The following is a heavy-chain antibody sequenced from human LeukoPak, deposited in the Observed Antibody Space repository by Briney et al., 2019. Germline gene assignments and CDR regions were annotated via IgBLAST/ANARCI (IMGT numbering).Heavy chain of an antibody. CDR3: ARTDSSGYYWVY. CDR2: ISSNGGST. D-gene: IGHD3-22*01. V-gene: IGHV3-64*01. J-gene: IGHJ4*02. CDR1: GFTFSSYA. Sequence: GRSLRLSCAASGFTFSSYAMHWVRQAPGKGLEYVSAISSNGGSTYYANSVKGRFTISRDNSKNTLYLQMGSLRAEDMAVYYCARTDSSGYYWVYWGQGTLVTVSS.